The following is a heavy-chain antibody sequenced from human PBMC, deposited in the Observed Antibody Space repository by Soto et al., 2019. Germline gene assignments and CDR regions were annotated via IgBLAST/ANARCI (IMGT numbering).Heavy chain of an antibody. Sequence: GGTTFYAGSVKGRFPISRDNSKNTLYLEMTSLRAEDTAVYYCALRYCSRTTCPPLNSYFYMDVWGKGTTVTVSS. CDR2: GGTT. D-gene: IGHD2-2*01. J-gene: IGHJ6*03. CDR3: ALRYCSRTTCPPLNSYFYMDV. V-gene: IGHV3-23*01.